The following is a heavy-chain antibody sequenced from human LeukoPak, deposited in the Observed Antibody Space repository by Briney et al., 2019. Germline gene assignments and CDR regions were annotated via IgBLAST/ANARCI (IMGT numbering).Heavy chain of an antibody. CDR3: AKDRGRISYYYGMDV. Sequence: PGGSLRLSCAASGFTFSTYAMSWVRQAPGKGLEWVSAITSSGSTYYADSVKGRFTISRDNSKNTLYLQMNSLRAEDTAVYYCAKDRGRISYYYGMDVWGQGTTVTVSS. D-gene: IGHD1-14*01. CDR1: GFTFSTYA. V-gene: IGHV3-23*01. CDR2: ITSSGST. J-gene: IGHJ6*02.